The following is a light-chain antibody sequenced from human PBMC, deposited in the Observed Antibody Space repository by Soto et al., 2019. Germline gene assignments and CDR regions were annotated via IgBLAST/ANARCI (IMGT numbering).Light chain of an antibody. Sequence: QSVLTQPPSVSAAPGQRVTISCSGSNSNIGSNSVSWYQHLPGTAPKLLIYDNNKRPSGIPDRFSGSKSGTSATLGITGLQTGDETDYYCGTWDSSLRAVVFGGGTKVTVL. J-gene: IGLJ2*01. CDR2: DNN. CDR3: GTWDSSLRAVV. CDR1: NSNIGSNS. V-gene: IGLV1-51*01.